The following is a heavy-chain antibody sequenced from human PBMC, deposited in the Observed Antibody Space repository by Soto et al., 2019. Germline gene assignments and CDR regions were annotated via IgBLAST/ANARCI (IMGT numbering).Heavy chain of an antibody. V-gene: IGHV3-30-3*01. CDR2: ISYDGSNK. CDR1: GFTFSSYA. J-gene: IGHJ5*02. Sequence: GGSLRLSCAASGFTFSSYAMHWVRQAPGKGLEWVAVISYDGSNKYYADSVKGRFTISRDNSKNTLYLQMNSLRAEDTAVYYCARDHYYDSSGYYHNWFDPWGQGTLVTVSS. CDR3: ARDHYYDSSGYYHNWFDP. D-gene: IGHD3-22*01.